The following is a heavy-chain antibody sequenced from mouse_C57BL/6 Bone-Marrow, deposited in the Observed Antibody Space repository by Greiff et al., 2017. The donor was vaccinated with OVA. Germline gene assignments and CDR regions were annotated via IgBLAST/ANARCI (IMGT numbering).Heavy chain of an antibody. CDR2: IYPRGGNT. CDR1: GYTFTNYT. V-gene: IGHV1-78*01. D-gene: IGHD1-1*01. Sequence: VQLQQSDAELAKPGASVKISCKASGYTFTNYTIHWMKQRPEQGLEWIGNIYPRGGNTNYNEKFKGKATLTADKSSSTAYMQLNSLTSEDSAVYVCARDSHYDGSSSWFAYWGQGTLVTVSA. CDR3: ARDSHYDGSSSWFAY. J-gene: IGHJ3*01.